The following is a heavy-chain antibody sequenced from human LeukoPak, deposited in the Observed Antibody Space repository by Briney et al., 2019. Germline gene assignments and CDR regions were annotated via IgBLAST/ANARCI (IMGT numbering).Heavy chain of an antibody. J-gene: IGHJ5*02. CDR1: GFTFSNYW. V-gene: IGHV3-74*01. CDR3: IRDFRSADL. CDR2: IYVDGRTT. Sequence: PGGSLRLSCVASGFTFSNYWMHWVRQPPGKGLVWVSRIYVDGRTTNYADSVKGRFTISRDNAKNTVYLEMNSLSVEDTATYYCIRDFRSADLWGRGPLVTV.